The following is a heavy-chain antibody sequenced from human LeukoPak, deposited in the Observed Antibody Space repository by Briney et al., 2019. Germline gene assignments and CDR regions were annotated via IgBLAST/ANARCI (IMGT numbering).Heavy chain of an antibody. CDR3: ARDTLGSGSYHY. Sequence: GGSLRLSCAASGFTFSSYSMNWVRQAPGKGLEWVSYISSSSSTIYYADSVKGRFTISRDNVKNSLCLQMNSLRAEDTAVYYCARDTLGSGSYHYWGQGTLVTVSS. V-gene: IGHV3-48*04. CDR1: GFTFSSYS. J-gene: IGHJ4*02. D-gene: IGHD3-10*01. CDR2: ISSSSSTI.